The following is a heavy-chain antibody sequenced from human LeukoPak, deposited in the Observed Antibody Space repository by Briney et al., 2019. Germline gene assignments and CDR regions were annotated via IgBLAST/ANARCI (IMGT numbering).Heavy chain of an antibody. CDR2: INHSGST. J-gene: IGHJ5*02. CDR1: GGSFSGYY. CDR3: ARAHRRGSTSEAFDP. D-gene: IGHD2-2*01. V-gene: IGHV4-34*01. Sequence: SETLSLTCAVYGGSFSGYYWSWIRQPPGKGLEWIGEINHSGSTNYNPSLKSRVTISVDTSKNQFSLKLSSVTAADTAVYYCARAHRRGSTSEAFDPWGQGTLVTVSS.